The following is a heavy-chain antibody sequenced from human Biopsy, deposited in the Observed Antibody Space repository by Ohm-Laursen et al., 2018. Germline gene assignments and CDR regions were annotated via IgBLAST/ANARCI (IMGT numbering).Heavy chain of an antibody. CDR2: IFYGGIT. J-gene: IGHJ5*02. Sequence: TLSLTCTVSGGSISSETNYWGWIRQPPGKGLEWIGSIFYGGITYYNPSLKSRVTISVDTSKNQFSLNLSSVTGADTAVYYCARHPTGFWFDPWGQGTLVTASS. CDR1: GGSISSETNY. CDR3: ARHPTGFWFDP. V-gene: IGHV4-39*01.